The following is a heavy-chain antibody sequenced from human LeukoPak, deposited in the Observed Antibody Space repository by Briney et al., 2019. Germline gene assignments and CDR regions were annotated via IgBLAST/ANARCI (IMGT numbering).Heavy chain of an antibody. CDR2: FDPEDGET. D-gene: IGHD1-26*01. Sequence: ASAKVSCKVSGYTLTELSMHWVRQAPGKGLEWMGGFDPEDGETIYAQKFQGRVTMTEDTSTDTAYMELSSLRSEDTAVYYCATTPVGWPWFDPWGQGTLVTVSS. CDR1: GYTLTELS. J-gene: IGHJ5*02. V-gene: IGHV1-24*01. CDR3: ATTPVGWPWFDP.